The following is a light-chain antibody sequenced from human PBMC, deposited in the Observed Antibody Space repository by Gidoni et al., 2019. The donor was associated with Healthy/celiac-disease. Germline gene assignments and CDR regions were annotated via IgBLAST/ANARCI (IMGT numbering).Light chain of an antibody. CDR2: GAA. CDR3: QQHNSWSPWT. J-gene: IGKJ1*01. CDR1: QSVSSN. V-gene: IGKV3-15*01. Sequence: IMMTQSPATLSVSPGERATLSCRASQSVSSNLAWYQQNPGQAPRPLIYGAATRATGSPARLCGSGCWTADTLTISSRQSEEFFVFYCQQHNSWSPWTFGQGTKVEIK.